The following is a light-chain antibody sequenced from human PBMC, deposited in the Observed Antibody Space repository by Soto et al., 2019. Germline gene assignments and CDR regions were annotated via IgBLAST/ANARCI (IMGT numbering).Light chain of an antibody. Sequence: DIQMTQSPSSLSASVGDRVTITCRASQSIASYLNWYQQKPGKAPNLLMYAASALQSGVTSRFSGSGSGTDFTLTISSLQPEDFASYYCQQSYNTLYTFGQGTKMEIK. CDR2: AAS. CDR3: QQSYNTLYT. CDR1: QSIASY. J-gene: IGKJ2*01. V-gene: IGKV1-39*01.